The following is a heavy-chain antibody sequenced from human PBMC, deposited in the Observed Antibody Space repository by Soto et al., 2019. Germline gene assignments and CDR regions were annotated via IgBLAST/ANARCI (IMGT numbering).Heavy chain of an antibody. V-gene: IGHV5-51*01. CDR1: GYSCTSYW. CDR3: ERHSSIGPRIH. Sequence: GESLKFSCKGSGYSCTSYWIGWVRQMPGKGLEWMGIIYPGDSDTRYSPSFHGQVTISADKSISTAYLQCSSLKASDTAMYYCERHSSIGPRIHWGQGTMVTAS. D-gene: IGHD6-6*01. J-gene: IGHJ4*02. CDR2: IYPGDSDT.